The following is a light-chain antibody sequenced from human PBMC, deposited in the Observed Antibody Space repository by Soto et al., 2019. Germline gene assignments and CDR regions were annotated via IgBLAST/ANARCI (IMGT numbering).Light chain of an antibody. CDR1: SSNIGSNT. J-gene: IGLJ3*02. CDR3: AAWDDSLNGRGV. V-gene: IGLV1-44*01. CDR2: SNN. Sequence: QSVLTQPPSASGTPGQRVTISCSGSSSNIGSNTVNWYQQLPGTAPKLPIYSNNQRPSGVPDRSSGSRSGTSASLAISGLQSGDEGDYYCAAWDDSLNGRGVFGGGTKLTVL.